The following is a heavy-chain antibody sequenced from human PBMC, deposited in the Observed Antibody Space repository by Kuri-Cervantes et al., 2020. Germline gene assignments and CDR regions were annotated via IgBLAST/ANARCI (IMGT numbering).Heavy chain of an antibody. Sequence: ASVKVSCKASGYTFTGYYMHWVRQAPGQGLEWMGIINPSGGSTDYAQRFQGRVTMTRDTSTRTVYMELSSLRSEDTAVYYCARDKMGMGDYWGQGTLVTVSS. J-gene: IGHJ4*02. CDR1: GYTFTGYY. CDR3: ARDKMGMGDY. CDR2: INPSGGST. D-gene: IGHD6-13*01. V-gene: IGHV1-46*01.